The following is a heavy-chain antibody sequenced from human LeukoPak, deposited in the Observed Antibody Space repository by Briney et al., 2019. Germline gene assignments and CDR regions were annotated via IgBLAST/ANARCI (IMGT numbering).Heavy chain of an antibody. Sequence: SETLSLTCTVSGGSISSHYWSWIRQPPGKGLEWIGYIYYSGSTNYNPSLKSRVTISVDTSKNQFSLKLSSVTAADTAVYYCAVRGVIIYWGQGTLVTVSS. V-gene: IGHV4-59*11. J-gene: IGHJ4*02. CDR3: AVRGVIIY. CDR2: IYYSGST. D-gene: IGHD3-10*01. CDR1: GGSISSHY.